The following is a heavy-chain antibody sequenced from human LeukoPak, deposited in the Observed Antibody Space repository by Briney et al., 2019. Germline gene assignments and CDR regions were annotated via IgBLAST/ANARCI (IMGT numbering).Heavy chain of an antibody. CDR1: GYTFTSYY. Sequence: ASVKVSCKASGYTFTSYYMHWVRQAPGQGLEWMGLINPSGGSTSYAQKFQGRVTMTRDMSTSTVYMELSSLRSEDTAVYYCARESISTYGGYPHFDYWGQGTLVTVSS. CDR3: ARESISTYGGYPHFDY. J-gene: IGHJ4*02. CDR2: INPSGGST. V-gene: IGHV1-46*01. D-gene: IGHD5-12*01.